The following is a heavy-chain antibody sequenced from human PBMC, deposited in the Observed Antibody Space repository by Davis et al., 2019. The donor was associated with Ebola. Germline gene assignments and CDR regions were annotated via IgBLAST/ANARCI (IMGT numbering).Heavy chain of an antibody. CDR1: GFTFSSYA. D-gene: IGHD1-26*01. J-gene: IGHJ4*02. CDR3: ASTPRWELLPGGDY. CDR2: IYSGGST. V-gene: IGHV3-66*02. Sequence: PGGSLRLSCAASGFTFSSYAMSWVRQAPGKGLEWVSVIYSGGSTYYADSVKGRFTISRDNSKNTLYLQMNSLRAEDTAVYYCASTPRWELLPGGDYWGQGTLVTVSS.